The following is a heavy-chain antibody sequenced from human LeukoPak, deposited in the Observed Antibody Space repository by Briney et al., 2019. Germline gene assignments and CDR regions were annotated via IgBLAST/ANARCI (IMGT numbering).Heavy chain of an antibody. CDR2: ISGSGGST. D-gene: IGHD1-1*01. V-gene: IGHV3-23*01. J-gene: IGHJ4*02. CDR1: GFTSSSYA. Sequence: AGGSLRLSCAASGFTSSSYAMSWVRQAPGKGLEWVSAISGSGGSTYYADSVKGRFTISRDNVKNSLYLQMNSLSAEDTALYYCAKGGTSLSKPSDYWGQGTLVTVSS. CDR3: AKGGTSLSKPSDY.